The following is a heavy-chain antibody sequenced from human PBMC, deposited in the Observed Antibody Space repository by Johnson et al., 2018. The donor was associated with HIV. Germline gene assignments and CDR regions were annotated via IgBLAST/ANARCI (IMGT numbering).Heavy chain of an antibody. V-gene: IGHV3-9*01. Sequence: EVQLVESGGGLVQPGRSLRLSCAASGFTFDDYAMHWVRQAPGKCLEWVSGISWNSGSIGYAESVKGRFTISRDNAKNSLYLQMNSLRAEDTAVYYCAKDRIMVRGVIGAFDIWGQGTMVTVSS. CDR1: GFTFDDYA. CDR2: ISWNSGSI. CDR3: AKDRIMVRGVIGAFDI. D-gene: IGHD3-10*01. J-gene: IGHJ3*02.